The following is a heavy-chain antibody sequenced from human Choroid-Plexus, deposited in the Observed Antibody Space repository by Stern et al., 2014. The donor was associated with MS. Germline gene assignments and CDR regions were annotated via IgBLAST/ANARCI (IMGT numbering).Heavy chain of an antibody. D-gene: IGHD6-13*01. J-gene: IGHJ4*02. CDR1: GFTLSGHY. Sequence: EVQLVESGGGLVQPGGSLRLSCVASGFTLSGHYMDWVRQAPGKGLEWVGRIRNKANSYTTQYAASVKGRFVISRDESKNSLYLQINSLKSEDTAVYYCVRVSGSXXXXXWGQGTLVSVSS. CDR3: VRVSGSXXXXX. V-gene: IGHV3-72*01. CDR2: IRNKANSYTT.